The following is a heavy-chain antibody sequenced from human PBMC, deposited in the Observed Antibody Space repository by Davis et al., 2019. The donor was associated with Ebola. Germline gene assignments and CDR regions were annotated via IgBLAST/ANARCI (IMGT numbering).Heavy chain of an antibody. CDR2: INPNSGGT. V-gene: IGHV1-2*04. J-gene: IGHJ4*02. Sequence: ASVKVSCKASGYTFTGYYMHWVRQAPGQGLEWMGWINPNSGGTNYAQKFQGWVTMTRDTSISTAYMELSRLSSDDPAVDYCARGGGSSKRTMGYWGQGTLVIVSS. D-gene: IGHD1-26*01. CDR1: GYTFTGYY. CDR3: ARGGGSSKRTMGY.